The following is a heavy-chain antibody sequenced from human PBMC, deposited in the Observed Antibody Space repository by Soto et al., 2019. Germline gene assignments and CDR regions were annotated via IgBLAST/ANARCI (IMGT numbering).Heavy chain of an antibody. CDR3: TRDPAP. V-gene: IGHV4-31*03. Sequence: QVQLQESGPGLVKPSQTLSLTCTVSGGSISSGGYYWSWIRQHPGKGLEWIGYIYNSGSTYYHPSLQRRVTTSADTSKNQFSLKLSSVTAADTAVYYCTRDPAPWGQGTLVTVSS. J-gene: IGHJ5*02. CDR1: GGSISSGGYY. CDR2: IYNSGST.